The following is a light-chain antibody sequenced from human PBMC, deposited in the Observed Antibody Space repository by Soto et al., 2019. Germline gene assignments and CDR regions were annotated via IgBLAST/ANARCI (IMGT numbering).Light chain of an antibody. Sequence: EIVLTQSPDTLSLSPGERATLSCRASQSVSSSLAWYQQKPGQAPRLLIYDASNRATGIPARFSGSGSGPDSTLTISSLEPEDFAVYYCQQRSNWPPEVTFGPGTKVDIK. CDR1: QSVSSS. J-gene: IGKJ3*01. CDR2: DAS. CDR3: QQRSNWPPEVT. V-gene: IGKV3-11*01.